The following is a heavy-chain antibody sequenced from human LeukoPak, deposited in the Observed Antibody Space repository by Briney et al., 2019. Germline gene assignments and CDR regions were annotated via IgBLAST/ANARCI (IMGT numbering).Heavy chain of an antibody. Sequence: SVKVSCKASGGTFSSYAISWVRQAPGQGLEWMGGIIPIFGTANYAQKFQGRVTITADESTSTAYMELSSLRSEDTAVYYCARVVVITAAHDAFDIWGQGTMVTVSS. J-gene: IGHJ3*02. D-gene: IGHD3-22*01. CDR1: GGTFSSYA. V-gene: IGHV1-69*13. CDR3: ARVVVITAAHDAFDI. CDR2: IIPIFGTA.